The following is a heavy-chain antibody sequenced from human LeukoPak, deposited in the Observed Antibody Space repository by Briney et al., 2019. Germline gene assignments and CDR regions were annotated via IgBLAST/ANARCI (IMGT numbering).Heavy chain of an antibody. V-gene: IGHV3-7*02. CDR2: IKQDGTSK. J-gene: IGHJ4*02. Sequence: GGSLRLSCAASGFTFSRSWMGWVRQAPGKGLEWVANIKQDGTSKYYVDSVMGRFTISRDDAENSVYLQMNSLSAGDTAVYYCARHGDYCFDLWGPGTRVTVSS. CDR3: ARHGDYCFDL. D-gene: IGHD2-21*01. CDR1: GFTFSRSW.